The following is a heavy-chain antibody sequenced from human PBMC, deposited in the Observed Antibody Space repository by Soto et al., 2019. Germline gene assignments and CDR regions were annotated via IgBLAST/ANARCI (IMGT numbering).Heavy chain of an antibody. CDR1: GGTFSSYS. CDR2: IIPNFGTA. J-gene: IGHJ4*02. D-gene: IGHD1-26*01. V-gene: IGHV1-69*01. Sequence: QVQLVQSGAEVKKPGYSVKVSCKASGGTFSSYSINWVRQAPGQGLEWMGEIIPNFGTANYAQKFQGRVTITADESTSTAYMELSSLRSEDTAVYYCARDGGRHSGGIDYWGQGTLVTVSS. CDR3: ARDGGRHSGGIDY.